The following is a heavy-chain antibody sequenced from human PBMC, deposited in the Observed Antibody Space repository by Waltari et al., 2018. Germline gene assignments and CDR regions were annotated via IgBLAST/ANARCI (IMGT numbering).Heavy chain of an antibody. CDR3: ARSRGGGWLPHFDY. Sequence: QVQLVQSGSELKKPGASVKVSCKASGYTFTSYAMNWVRQAPGQGLEWMGWINPNSGGTNYAQKFQGRVTMTRDTSISTAYMELSRLRSDDTAVYYCARSRGGGWLPHFDYWGQGTLVTVSS. D-gene: IGHD6-19*01. V-gene: IGHV1-2*02. CDR2: INPNSGGT. CDR1: GYTFTSYA. J-gene: IGHJ4*02.